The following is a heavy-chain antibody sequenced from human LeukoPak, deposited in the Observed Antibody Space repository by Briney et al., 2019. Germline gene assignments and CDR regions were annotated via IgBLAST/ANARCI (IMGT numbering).Heavy chain of an antibody. CDR2: ISSSGGST. D-gene: IGHD3-10*01. CDR3: AKAGGSGIYYPYYFDY. V-gene: IGHV3-23*01. Sequence: GGSLRLSCAASGFTFSTYDMTWVRQAPGKGLEGFSAISSSGGSTFYADSVKGRLTISRDNSKNTVFLQMSSLRAEDTAVYYCAKAGGSGIYYPYYFDYWGQGTLVTVSS. CDR1: GFTFSTYD. J-gene: IGHJ4*02.